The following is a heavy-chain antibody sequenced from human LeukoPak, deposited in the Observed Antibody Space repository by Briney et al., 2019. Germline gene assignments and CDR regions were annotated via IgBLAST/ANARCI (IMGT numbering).Heavy chain of an antibody. CDR3: ARESRGWYKEASDY. V-gene: IGHV4-59*01. J-gene: IGHJ4*02. CDR1: GGSISSYY. CDR2: IYYSGST. Sequence: SETLSLTCTVSGGSISSYYWSWLRQPPGKGLEWIGYIYYSGSTNYNPSLKSRVTISVDTSKNQFSLKLSSVTAAGTAVYYCARESRGWYKEASDYWGQGTLVTVSS. D-gene: IGHD6-19*01.